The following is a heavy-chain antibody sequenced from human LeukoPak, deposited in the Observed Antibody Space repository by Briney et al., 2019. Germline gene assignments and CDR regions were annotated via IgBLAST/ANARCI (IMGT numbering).Heavy chain of an antibody. CDR1: GYSFISYW. D-gene: IGHD6-19*01. Sequence: PGESLKISCKGSGYSFISYWIGCVRQMPGKGLEWMGIIYPGDSDIRYSPSFQGQVTISADKSISTAYLQWSSLKASDTAMYYCARHRTPGVAVCPDCWGQGTLVTVSS. CDR3: ARHRTPGVAVCPDC. V-gene: IGHV5-51*01. J-gene: IGHJ4*02. CDR2: IYPGDSDI.